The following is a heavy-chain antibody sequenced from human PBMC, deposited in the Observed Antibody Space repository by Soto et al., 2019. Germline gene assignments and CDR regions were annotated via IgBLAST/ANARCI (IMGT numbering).Heavy chain of an antibody. V-gene: IGHV3-7*01. CDR3: ARAPSVVVVAATPYYYYGMDV. Sequence: EVQLVESGGGLVQPGGSLRLSCAASGFTFSSYWMSWVRQAPGKGLEWVANIKQDGSEKYYVDSVKGRFTISRDNAKNSLYLQMNRLRAEDTAVYYCARAPSVVVVAATPYYYYGMDVWGQGTTVTVSS. D-gene: IGHD2-15*01. J-gene: IGHJ6*02. CDR2: IKQDGSEK. CDR1: GFTFSSYW.